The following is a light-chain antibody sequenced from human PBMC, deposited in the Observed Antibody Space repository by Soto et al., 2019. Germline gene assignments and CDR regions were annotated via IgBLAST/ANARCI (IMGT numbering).Light chain of an antibody. CDR3: HQYGGSMET. V-gene: IGKV3-20*01. J-gene: IGKJ1*01. CDR1: QSITNNF. Sequence: EILSTQSPATLSLSPGERATLSCRASQSITNNFLAWYQHKPGQAPRLLIYGASTRASGIPDRFSGSGSGTDFTFAIDRLEPEDFALYFCHQYGGSMETFGQGTKVEI. CDR2: GAS.